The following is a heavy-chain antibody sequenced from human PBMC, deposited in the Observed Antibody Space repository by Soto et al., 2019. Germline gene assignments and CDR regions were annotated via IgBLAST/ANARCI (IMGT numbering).Heavy chain of an antibody. CDR2: IVVGSGNT. Sequence: SVKVSCKASGFTFTSSAVQWVRQARGQRLEWIGWIVVGSGNTNYAQKFQERVTITRDMSTSTAYMELSSLRSEDTAVYYCARDLPGDYDGYYYYYYMDVWGKGTTVTV. D-gene: IGHD4-17*01. CDR1: GFTFTSSA. CDR3: ARDLPGDYDGYYYYYYMDV. V-gene: IGHV1-58*01. J-gene: IGHJ6*03.